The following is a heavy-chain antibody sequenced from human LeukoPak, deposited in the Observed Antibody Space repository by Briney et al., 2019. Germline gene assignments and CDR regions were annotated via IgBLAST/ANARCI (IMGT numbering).Heavy chain of an antibody. CDR1: ASTFSNYA. V-gene: IGHV1-18*01. Sequence: ASVKVSCKAPASTFSNYAITWMRQAPGQSLEWVGWIRGYDGHTKYAQNVQGRVTMTRDTSTNTAYMEPRNLRSDDSAVYYCARSRSPTYDTSDYYENDYWGQGTLVTVSS. CDR3: ARSRSPTYDTSDYYENDY. J-gene: IGHJ4*02. CDR2: IRGYDGHT. D-gene: IGHD3-22*01.